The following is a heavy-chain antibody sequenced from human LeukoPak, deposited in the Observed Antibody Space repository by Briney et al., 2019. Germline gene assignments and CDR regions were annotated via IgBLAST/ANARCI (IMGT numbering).Heavy chain of an antibody. CDR2: IYTSGST. D-gene: IGHD5-18*01. J-gene: IGHJ4*02. Sequence: SQTLSLTCTVSGGSISSGSYYWSWIRQPAGKGLEWIGRIYTSGSTNYNPSLKSRVTISVDTSKNQFSLKLSSVTAADTAAYYCARVAYSYGYIDYWGQGTLVTVSS. V-gene: IGHV4-61*02. CDR1: GGSISSGSYY. CDR3: ARVAYSYGYIDY.